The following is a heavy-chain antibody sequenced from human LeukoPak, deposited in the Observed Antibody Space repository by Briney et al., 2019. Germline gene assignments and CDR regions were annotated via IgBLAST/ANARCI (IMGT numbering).Heavy chain of an antibody. D-gene: IGHD5-18*01. CDR3: ARGYTYGLDF. CDR1: GFTFSTYE. J-gene: IGHJ4*02. CDR2: ISSSGSTI. V-gene: IGHV3-48*03. Sequence: PGGSLRLSCAASGFTFSTYEMNWVRQAPGKGLEWVSYISSSGSTIYYADSVKGRFTISRHNAKNSLYLQMNSLRAEDTTIYYCARGYTYGLDFWGQGTLATVSS.